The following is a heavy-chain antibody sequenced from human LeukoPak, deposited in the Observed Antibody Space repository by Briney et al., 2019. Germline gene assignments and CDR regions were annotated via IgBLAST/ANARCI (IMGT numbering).Heavy chain of an antibody. V-gene: IGHV1-2*02. D-gene: IGHD2-15*01. CDR2: INPNNGVT. Sequence: ASVKVSCKTSGCIFTGYYMHWVRQAPGQGLEWMGWINPNNGVTNYAQKFQGRVTMTSDTSTNTAYMELNRLRSDDTALYYCAREGSGQAWFDPWGQGTLVTVSS. CDR1: GCIFTGYY. J-gene: IGHJ5*02. CDR3: AREGSGQAWFDP.